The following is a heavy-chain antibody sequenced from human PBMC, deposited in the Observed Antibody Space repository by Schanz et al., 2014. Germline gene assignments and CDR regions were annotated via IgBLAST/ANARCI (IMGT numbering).Heavy chain of an antibody. V-gene: IGHV3-23*01. D-gene: IGHD5-12*01. CDR3: AKNRAGGYESFLDS. Sequence: EVQLLESGGGLVRPGGSLRLSCAASGFTFSSYTMNWVRQAPGKGLEWVSAISGSGGSTVYADSVKGRFTISRDNSKNSLYLQMDSLRSEDTALYYCAKNRAGGYESFLDSWGQGTLVTVSS. CDR1: GFTFSSYT. J-gene: IGHJ4*02. CDR2: ISGSGGST.